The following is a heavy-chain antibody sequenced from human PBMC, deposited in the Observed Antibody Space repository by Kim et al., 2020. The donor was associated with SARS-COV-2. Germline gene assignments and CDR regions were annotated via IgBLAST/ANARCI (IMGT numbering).Heavy chain of an antibody. CDR2: ISSSGSTI. J-gene: IGHJ6*02. V-gene: IGHV3-11*01. CDR1: GFTFSDYY. CDR3: ARGARGRDSLTPRKDYYYGRDV. D-gene: IGHD3-9*01. Sequence: GGSLRLSCAASGFTFSDYYMSWIRQAPGKGLEWVSYISSSGSTIYYADSVKGRFTISRDNAKNSLYLQMNSLRAEDTAVYYCARGARGRDSLTPRKDYYYGRDVWGQGATVTVS.